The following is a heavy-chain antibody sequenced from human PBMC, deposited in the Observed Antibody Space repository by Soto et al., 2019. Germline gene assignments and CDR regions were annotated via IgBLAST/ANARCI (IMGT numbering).Heavy chain of an antibody. CDR2: ISSSSSYT. CDR3: ARELSGIVGATYARYGIEG. Sequence: GGTLRLSCAASGFTFSDYYMSWIRQAPGKGLEWVSYISSSSSYTNYAASVKGRFTISRDNAKNSLYLQMNRLRAKDTAVYYCARELSGIVGATYARYGIEGQDQESTFATSS. CDR1: GFTFSDYY. V-gene: IGHV3-11*06. J-gene: IGHJ6*02. D-gene: IGHD1-26*01.